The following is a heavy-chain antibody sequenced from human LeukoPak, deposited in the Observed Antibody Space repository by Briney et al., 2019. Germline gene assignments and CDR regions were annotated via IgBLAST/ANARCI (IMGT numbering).Heavy chain of an antibody. V-gene: IGHV3-73*01. CDR3: ARDLEQWLSMWYYFDY. J-gene: IGHJ4*02. D-gene: IGHD6-19*01. CDR2: IRSKANSYAT. CDR1: GFTFSGSA. Sequence: GGSLRLSCAASGFTFSGSAMHWVRQASGKGLEWVGRIRSKANSYATAYAASVKGRFTISRDDSKNTAYLQMNSLKTEDTAVYYCARDLEQWLSMWYYFDYWGQGTLVTVSS.